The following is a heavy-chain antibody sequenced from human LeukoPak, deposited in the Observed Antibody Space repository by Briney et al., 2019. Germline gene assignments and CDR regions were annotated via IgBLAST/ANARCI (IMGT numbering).Heavy chain of an antibody. V-gene: IGHV4-38-2*02. CDR2: MYDSGRT. Sequence: ETLSLTCTVSGDSISSDYWSWIRQPPGEGLEWIGSMYDSGRTYYNPSLRSRATIPVDTPKNQFTRKLTSVTAADTAVYYWARGGSGVRGGRIGIRFDPWGQGSLVTVSS. D-gene: IGHD3-10*01. CDR1: GDSISSDY. CDR3: ARGGSGVRGGRIGIRFDP. J-gene: IGHJ5*02.